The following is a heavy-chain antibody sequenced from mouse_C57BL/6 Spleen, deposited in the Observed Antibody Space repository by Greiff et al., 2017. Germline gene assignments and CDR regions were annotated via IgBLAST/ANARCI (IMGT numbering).Heavy chain of an antibody. J-gene: IGHJ1*03. D-gene: IGHD1-1*01. V-gene: IGHV1-72*01. CDR3: ARSITTVIATIWYFDV. CDR2: IDPNSGGT. Sequence: VQLQQPGAELVKPGASVKLSCKASGYTFTSYWMHWVQQRPGRGLEWIGRIDPNSGGTKYNEKLKSKATLTVDKPASTAYMKISRLTCEDSAVYYCARSITTVIATIWYFDVWGTGTTVTVSS. CDR1: GYTFTSYW.